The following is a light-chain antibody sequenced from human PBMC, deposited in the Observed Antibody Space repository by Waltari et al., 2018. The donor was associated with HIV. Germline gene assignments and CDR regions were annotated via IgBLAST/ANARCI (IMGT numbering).Light chain of an antibody. CDR3: QQSYSSPLT. V-gene: IGKV1-39*01. CDR2: EAS. CDR1: GNIKTY. J-gene: IGKJ4*01. Sequence: DIQMTQSPSSLSASVGDRVTITCRASGNIKTYLSWYQQRPGRAPSLLIFEASSLEPGVPSRFRGSGSGTEVSLTISNLQPDDFATYFCQQSYSSPLTFGGGTRVQI.